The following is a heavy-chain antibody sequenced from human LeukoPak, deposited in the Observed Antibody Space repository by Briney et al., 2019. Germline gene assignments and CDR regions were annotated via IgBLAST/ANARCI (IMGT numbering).Heavy chain of an antibody. CDR2: INPSGGST. CDR3: ARDRTTVTTGYYGMDV. V-gene: IGHV1-46*01. Sequence: GASVKVSCKASGYTFTSYYMHWVRQAPGQGLEWMGIINPSGGSTTYAQKFQGRVTMTRDTSTSTVYMELSSLRSEDTAVYYCARDRTTVTTGYYGMDVWGQGTTLTVSS. CDR1: GYTFTSYY. D-gene: IGHD4-17*01. J-gene: IGHJ6*02.